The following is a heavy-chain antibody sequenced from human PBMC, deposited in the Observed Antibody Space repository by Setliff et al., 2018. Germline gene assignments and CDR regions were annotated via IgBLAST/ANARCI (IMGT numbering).Heavy chain of an antibody. J-gene: IGHJ4*02. CDR1: GDSINSYPYY. CDR3: ARTETYRYFDS. Sequence: PSETLSLTCTVSGDSINSYPYYWGWIRQPPGKGLEWIGNIYYTGITYYNPSLKSRVTISVDTSKNHFSLKLTSVTAADTAAYYCARTETYRYFDSWGQGTLVTVSS. CDR2: IYYTGIT. V-gene: IGHV4-39*07. D-gene: IGHD1-26*01.